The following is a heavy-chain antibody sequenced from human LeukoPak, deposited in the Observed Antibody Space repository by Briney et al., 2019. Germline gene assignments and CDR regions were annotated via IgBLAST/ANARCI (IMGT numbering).Heavy chain of an antibody. Sequence: GGSLRLSCAASGFTFSSYAMSWVRQAPGKGLEWVSGISGSGSTTYYADSVKGRFTISRDNSKNTLYLQMNNLRVEDTAVYFCAKDSRPTIAVAGFDYWGQGTLVSVSS. CDR1: GFTFSSYA. CDR2: ISGSGSTT. D-gene: IGHD6-19*01. J-gene: IGHJ4*02. V-gene: IGHV3-23*01. CDR3: AKDSRPTIAVAGFDY.